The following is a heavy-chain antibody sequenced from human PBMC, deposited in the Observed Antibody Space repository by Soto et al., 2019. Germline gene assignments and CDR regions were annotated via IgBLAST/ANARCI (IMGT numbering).Heavy chain of an antibody. CDR2: ISGSGGST. V-gene: IGHV3-23*01. D-gene: IGHD6-13*01. Sequence: GGSLRLSWAASGFTFSRYAMSWVRQAPGKGLEGVSAISGSGGSTYYADSVKGRFTISRDNSKNTLYLQMNSLRAEDTAVYYCAKAPSSGYSSSWPSGDYWGQGTLVTVSS. J-gene: IGHJ4*02. CDR1: GFTFSRYA. CDR3: AKAPSSGYSSSWPSGDY.